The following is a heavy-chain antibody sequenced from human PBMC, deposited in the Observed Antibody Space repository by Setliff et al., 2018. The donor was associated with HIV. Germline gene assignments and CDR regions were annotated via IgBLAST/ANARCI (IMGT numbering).Heavy chain of an antibody. D-gene: IGHD3-22*01. Sequence: SVKVSCKASGYTFTSYGISWVRQAPGQGLEWMGGLIPILGIAQYAQKFHGRVTISADTSTTTAYLEVSSLRSEDTAVYYCAKGYYHDSRGYPTGPAFDIWGQGTMVTVSS. CDR2: LIPILGIA. CDR1: GYTFTSYG. V-gene: IGHV1-69*10. CDR3: AKGYYHDSRGYPTGPAFDI. J-gene: IGHJ3*02.